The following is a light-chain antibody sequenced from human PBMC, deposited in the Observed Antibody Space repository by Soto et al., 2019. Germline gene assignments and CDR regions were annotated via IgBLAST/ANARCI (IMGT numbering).Light chain of an antibody. CDR1: QDIKKY. J-gene: IGKJ3*01. CDR2: GAS. CDR3: QHYDNLPPFT. V-gene: IGKV1-33*01. Sequence: DIQMTQSPSSLSASIGDRVTITCQASQDIKKYLSWYQQKPGRAPKLLIYGASNLEAGVPSRFSGRGYRTEFTLASTSRQPEDIATYYCQHYDNLPPFTFGPGTKV.